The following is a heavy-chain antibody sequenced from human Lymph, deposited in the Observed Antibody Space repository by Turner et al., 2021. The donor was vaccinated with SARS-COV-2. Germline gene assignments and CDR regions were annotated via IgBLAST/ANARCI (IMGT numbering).Heavy chain of an antibody. CDR1: GFTFDEYA. V-gene: IGHV3-9*01. CDR2: ISWNSGSI. CDR3: AKVRRFGMDV. Sequence: EVQRVVSGGGLGQPGRSLRLSCAASGFTFDEYAMHWVRQAPGKGLEWVSGISWNSGSIGYADSVKGRFTISRDNAKNSLYLQMNSLRAEDTALYYCAKVRRFGMDVWGQGTTVTVSS. J-gene: IGHJ6*02.